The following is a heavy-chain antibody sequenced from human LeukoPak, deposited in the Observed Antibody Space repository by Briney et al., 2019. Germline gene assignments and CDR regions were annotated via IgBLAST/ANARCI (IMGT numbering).Heavy chain of an antibody. V-gene: IGHV3-21*01. CDR2: ISSSSSYI. J-gene: IGHJ3*02. Sequence: GGSLRLSCAASGFTFSSYSMNWVRQAPGKGLEWVSSISSSSSYIYYADSVKGRFTISRDNAKNSLYLQMNSLRAEDTAVYYCARDISLEGAFDIWGQGTMVTVSS. CDR3: ARDISLEGAFDI. CDR1: GFTFSSYS.